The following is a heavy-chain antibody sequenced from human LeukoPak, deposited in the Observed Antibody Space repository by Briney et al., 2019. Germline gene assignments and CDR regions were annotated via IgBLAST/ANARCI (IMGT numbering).Heavy chain of an antibody. CDR3: ARGGGDDFWSGYYSSYNWFDP. CDR1: GGSISSSSYY. D-gene: IGHD3-3*01. J-gene: IGHJ5*02. V-gene: IGHV4-39*07. Sequence: SETLSLTCTASGGSISSSSYYWGWIRQPPGKGLEWIGSIYYSGSTYYNPSLKSRVTISVDTSKNQFSLKLSSVTAADTAVYYCARGGGDDFWSGYYSSYNWFDPWGQGTLVTVSS. CDR2: IYYSGST.